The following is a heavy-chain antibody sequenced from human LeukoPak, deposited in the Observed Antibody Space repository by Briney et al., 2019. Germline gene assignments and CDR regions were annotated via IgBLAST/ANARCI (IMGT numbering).Heavy chain of an antibody. J-gene: IGHJ4*02. Sequence: GGSLRLSCAASGFTFSSYAMRWVRQAPGKGLEWVGVIYYDGSNKYYADSVKGRFTISRDKSNNTLYLQMNSLRAEDTAVYYCARDQDSSGYYRFDYWGQGTLVTVSS. CDR2: IYYDGSNK. CDR1: GFTFSSYA. V-gene: IGHV3-30-3*01. CDR3: ARDQDSSGYYRFDY. D-gene: IGHD3-22*01.